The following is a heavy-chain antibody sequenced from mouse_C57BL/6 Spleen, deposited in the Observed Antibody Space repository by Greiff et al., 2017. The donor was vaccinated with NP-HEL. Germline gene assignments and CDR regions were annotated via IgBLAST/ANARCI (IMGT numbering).Heavy chain of an antibody. CDR1: GFSFNTYA. CDR2: IRSKSNNYAT. Sequence: EVQLVESGGGLVQPKGSLKLSCAASGFSFNTYAMNWVRQAPGKGLEWVARIRSKSNNYATYYADSVKDRFTISRDDSESMLYLQMNNLKTEDTAMYYCVRQRGTTGAMDYWGQGTSVTVSS. D-gene: IGHD2-12*01. V-gene: IGHV10-1*01. J-gene: IGHJ4*01. CDR3: VRQRGTTGAMDY.